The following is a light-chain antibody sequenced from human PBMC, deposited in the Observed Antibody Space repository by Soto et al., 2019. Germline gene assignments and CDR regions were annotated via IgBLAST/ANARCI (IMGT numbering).Light chain of an antibody. V-gene: IGKV3-20*01. Sequence: EIGLTQSPGTLSLSPGERATLSCRATQSVSSPYLAWYQQKPGQAPRLLIYGASSRATGIPDRFSGSGSGTDFTLTISRLEPEDFAVYYCQQYDTSPAWTLGQGTKVEI. CDR1: QSVSSPY. CDR2: GAS. J-gene: IGKJ1*01. CDR3: QQYDTSPAWT.